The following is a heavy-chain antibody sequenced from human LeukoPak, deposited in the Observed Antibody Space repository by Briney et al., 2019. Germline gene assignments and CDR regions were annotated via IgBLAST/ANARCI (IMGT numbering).Heavy chain of an antibody. Sequence: GGSLRLSCAASGFTFSNAWMSWVRQAPGKGLEWVGRIKSITDGGTTDYAAPVKGRFTISRDDSKNTLYLQMNSLKTEDTAVYYFWTYYDILTGYLLGYYYYGMDVWGKGTTVTVSS. V-gene: IGHV3-15*01. D-gene: IGHD3-9*01. CDR3: WTYYDILTGYLLGYYYYGMDV. CDR2: IKSITDGGTT. CDR1: GFTFSNAW. J-gene: IGHJ6*04.